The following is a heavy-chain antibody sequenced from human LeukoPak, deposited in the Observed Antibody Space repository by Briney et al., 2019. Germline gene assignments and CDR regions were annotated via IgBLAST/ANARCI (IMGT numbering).Heavy chain of an antibody. D-gene: IGHD3/OR15-3a*01. Sequence: SETLSLTCTVSGNSISSGDNYWSWIRQPAGKGLEWIGRIYTSGSTNYNPSLKSRVTISIDTSKNQFSLKLTSVTAADTAVYYCARQTGSGLFTLPGGQGTLVTVSS. J-gene: IGHJ4*02. CDR3: ARQTGSGLFTLP. V-gene: IGHV4-61*02. CDR1: GNSISSGDNY. CDR2: IYTSGST.